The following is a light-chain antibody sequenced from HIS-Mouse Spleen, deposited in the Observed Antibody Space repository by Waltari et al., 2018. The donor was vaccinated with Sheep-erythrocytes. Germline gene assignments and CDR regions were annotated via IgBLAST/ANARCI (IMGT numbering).Light chain of an antibody. CDR3: CSYAGSSTPWV. CDR1: SSDVGRYHL. J-gene: IGLJ3*02. V-gene: IGLV2-23*01. CDR2: EGS. Sequence: QSALTQPASVSGSPGQSITIPCTGPSSDVGRYHLVSWYQQHPGKAPKLMIYEGSKRPSGVSNRFSGSKSGNTASLTISGLQAEDEADYYCCSYAGSSTPWVFGGGTKLTVL.